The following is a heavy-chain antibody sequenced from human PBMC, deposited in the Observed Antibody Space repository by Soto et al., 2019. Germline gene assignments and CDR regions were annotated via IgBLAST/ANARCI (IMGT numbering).Heavy chain of an antibody. J-gene: IGHJ3*02. Sequence: SVKVSCKASGGTFSSYTISWVRQAPGQGLEWMGRIIPILGIANYAQKFQGRVTITADKSTSTAYMELSSLRSEDTAVYYCARDGVVPAASLGAFDIWGQGTMVTVSS. CDR3: ARDGVVPAASLGAFDI. D-gene: IGHD2-2*01. V-gene: IGHV1-69*04. CDR1: GGTFSSYT. CDR2: IIPILGIA.